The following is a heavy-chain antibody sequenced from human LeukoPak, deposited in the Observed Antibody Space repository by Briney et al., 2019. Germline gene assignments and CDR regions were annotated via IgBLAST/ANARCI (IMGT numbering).Heavy chain of an antibody. CDR1: GFTFSSYS. J-gene: IGHJ3*02. D-gene: IGHD3-16*01. CDR2: ISSSSSYI. V-gene: IGHV3-21*01. CDR3: ARFDEADAFDI. Sequence: GGSLRLSCAASGFTFSSYSMNWVRQAPGKGLEWVSSISSSSSYIYYADSVKGRFTISRDNAKNSLYLQMNSQRAEDTAVYYCARFDEADAFDIWGQGTMVTVSS.